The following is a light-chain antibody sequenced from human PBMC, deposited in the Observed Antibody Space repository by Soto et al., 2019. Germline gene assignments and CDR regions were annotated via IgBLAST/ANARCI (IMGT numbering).Light chain of an antibody. CDR1: QSVSSN. Sequence: EIVMTQSPATLSVSPGERVTLSSRASQSVSSNLAWYQQKPGQTPKLLIYVASTRATGIPARFSGSGSGTEFTLTISSLQSEDFAVYYCQQYNVWPLTFGGGTKVEFK. CDR2: VAS. J-gene: IGKJ4*01. V-gene: IGKV3-15*01. CDR3: QQYNVWPLT.